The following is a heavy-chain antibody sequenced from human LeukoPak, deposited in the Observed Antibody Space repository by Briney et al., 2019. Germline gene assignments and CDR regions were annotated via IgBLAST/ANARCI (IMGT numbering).Heavy chain of an antibody. CDR1: GGSISSYY. J-gene: IGHJ5*02. CDR3: ARVGGYDSSGFNWFDP. Sequence: SETLSLTCTVSGGSISSYYWSWIRQPPGKGLEWIGYIYYSGSTNYNPSLKGRVTISVDTSKNQFSLKLSSVTAADTAVYYCARVGGYDSSGFNWFDPWGQGTLVTVSS. CDR2: IYYSGST. V-gene: IGHV4-59*01. D-gene: IGHD3-22*01.